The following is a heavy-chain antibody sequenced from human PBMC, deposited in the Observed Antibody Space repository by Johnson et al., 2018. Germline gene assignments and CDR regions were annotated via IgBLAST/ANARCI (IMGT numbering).Heavy chain of an antibody. CDR2: IIPIFGTA. D-gene: IGHD1-26*01. CDR1: GGTFSSYA. J-gene: IGHJ3*02. V-gene: IGHV1-69*12. Sequence: QVQLVQSGAEVKKPGSSVKVSCKASGGTFSSYAISWVRQAPGQGLEWMGGIIPIFGTANYAQKFQGRVTITADESTSTAYMELSSLRSEDTAVYYCATARASIVGNPDAFDSWGQGTMVTVSS. CDR3: ATARASIVGNPDAFDS.